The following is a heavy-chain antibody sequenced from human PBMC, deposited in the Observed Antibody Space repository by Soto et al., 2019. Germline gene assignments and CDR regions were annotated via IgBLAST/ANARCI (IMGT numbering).Heavy chain of an antibody. CDR1: GGSFSGYY. J-gene: IGHJ4*02. V-gene: IGHV4-34*01. CDR2: INHSGST. CDR3: ARGRTWIQLWFFDY. Sequence: QVQLQQWGAGLLKPSETLSLTCAFYGGSFSGYYWSWIRQPPGKGLEWSGEINHSGSTNYNPSLKSRVTISVDTSKNQFSLKLSSVTAADTAVYYCARGRTWIQLWFFDYWGQGTLVTVSS. D-gene: IGHD5-18*01.